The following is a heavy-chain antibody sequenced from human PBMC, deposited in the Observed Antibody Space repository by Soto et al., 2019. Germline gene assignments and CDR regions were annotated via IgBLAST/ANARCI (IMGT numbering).Heavy chain of an antibody. D-gene: IGHD3-10*01. V-gene: IGHV1-2*02. CDR2: INPNSGCT. J-gene: IGHJ4*02. Sequence: ASVKVSCKASGYTFTGYYMHWVRQAPGQGLEWMGWINPNSGCTYYGRIHRGRVTMTTDTSTSTAYMELSSLRSDDTAVYYCARDRHSGKIDYWGQGTLVTVSS. CDR1: GYTFTGYY. CDR3: ARDRHSGKIDY.